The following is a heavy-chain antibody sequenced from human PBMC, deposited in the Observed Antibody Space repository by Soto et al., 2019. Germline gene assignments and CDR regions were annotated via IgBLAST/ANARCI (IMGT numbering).Heavy chain of an antibody. D-gene: IGHD1-1*01. V-gene: IGHV1-3*01. CDR2: INGGTGQT. CDR3: ARGKRMEEIYYCYGMDS. J-gene: IGHJ6*02. Sequence: QVQVVQSGAEVKKPGASVKVSCKASGYTFSTYAMHWVRQAPGQSLEWMGWINGGTGQTRYSQRFQDRVTITRDTSARTAYMELNSLASEDTAVYYCARGKRMEEIYYCYGMDSWGQGAPVTVS. CDR1: GYTFSTYA.